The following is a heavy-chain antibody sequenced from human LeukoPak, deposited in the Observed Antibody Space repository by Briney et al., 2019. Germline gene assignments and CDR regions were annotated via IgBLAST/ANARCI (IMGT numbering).Heavy chain of an antibody. Sequence: PSETLSLTCTVSGASISSSNFYWGWIRQPPGKGLEWIGSIYSRGNTYYNPSLKSRVIILIDTAKNHFSLNLSSVTAADTAVYYCARSDGYGLVGIWGQGTMVTVSS. CDR2: IYSRGNT. CDR1: GASISSSNFY. D-gene: IGHD3-10*01. V-gene: IGHV4-39*07. CDR3: ARSDGYGLVGI. J-gene: IGHJ3*02.